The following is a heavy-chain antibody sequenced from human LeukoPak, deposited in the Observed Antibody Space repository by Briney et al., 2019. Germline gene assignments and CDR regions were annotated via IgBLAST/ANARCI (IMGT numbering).Heavy chain of an antibody. J-gene: IGHJ4*02. D-gene: IGHD3-22*01. CDR2: IYYSGST. CDR3: ARHESSGYYYRD. Sequence: PSETLSLTCTVSGGSISSGGYYWSWIRQHPGKGLEWIGYIYYSGSTYYNPSLKSRVTISVDTSKNQFSLKLSSVTAADTAVYYCARHESSGYYYRDWGQGTLVTVSS. CDR1: GGSISSGGYY. V-gene: IGHV4-31*03.